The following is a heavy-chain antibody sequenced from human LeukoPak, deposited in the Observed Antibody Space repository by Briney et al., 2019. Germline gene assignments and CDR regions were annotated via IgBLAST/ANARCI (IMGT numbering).Heavy chain of an antibody. CDR1: GFTFGTYN. CDR3: ARDPYNGGYGASYYYYMDV. V-gene: IGHV3-21*01. J-gene: IGHJ6*03. Sequence: GGSLRLSCAASGFTFGTYNMNWVRQAPGKGLEWVSSITSSSSYTFYADSVRGRFTISRDNAKNSLYLQMNSLRAEDTAIYYCARDPYNGGYGASYYYYMDVWGKGTTVTISS. CDR2: ITSSSSYT. D-gene: IGHD1-26*01.